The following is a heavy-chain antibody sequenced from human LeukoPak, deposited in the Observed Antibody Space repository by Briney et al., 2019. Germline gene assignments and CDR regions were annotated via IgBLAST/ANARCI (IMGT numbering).Heavy chain of an antibody. CDR3: AKIGYSSGWHTPPLFDY. CDR1: GFTFSSYA. V-gene: IGHV3-23*01. J-gene: IGHJ4*02. D-gene: IGHD6-19*01. Sequence: GGSLRLSCAASGFTFSSYAMSWVRQAPGKGLEWVSAISGSGGSTYYADSVKGRFTISRDNSKNTLYLQMNSLRAEDTAVYYCAKIGYSSGWHTPPLFDYWGQGTLVTVSS. CDR2: ISGSGGST.